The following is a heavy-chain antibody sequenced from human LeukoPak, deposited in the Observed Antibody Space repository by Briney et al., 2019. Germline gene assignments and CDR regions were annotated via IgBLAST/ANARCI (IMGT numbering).Heavy chain of an antibody. J-gene: IGHJ4*02. CDR3: ASLGNPYSSGWSIDY. CDR2: INPNSGGT. V-gene: IGHV1-2*04. Sequence: ASVTVSRKASGYTFTGYYMHWVRQAPAQGLEWMGWINPNSGGTNYAQKFQGWVTMTRDTSISTAYMELSRLRSDDTAVYYCASLGNPYSSGWSIDYWGQGTLVTVSS. D-gene: IGHD6-19*01. CDR1: GYTFTGYY.